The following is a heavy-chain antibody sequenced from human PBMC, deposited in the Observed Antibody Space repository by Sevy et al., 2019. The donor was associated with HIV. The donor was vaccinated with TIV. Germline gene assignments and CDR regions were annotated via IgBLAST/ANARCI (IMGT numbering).Heavy chain of an antibody. CDR2: IYPTDSHI. J-gene: IGHJ4*02. CDR3: ERWTFYYDHGGFYHFDF. V-gene: IGHV5-51*01. Sequence: GESLKISCKGSGYNFSGYWVGWVRQMPGKGLEWMGIIYPTDSHIIYSPSLQGQVTISVDKSITTAYLQWLSLKTSDTAMFYCERWTFYYDHGGFYHFDFWGQGTLVTVSS. CDR1: GYNFSGYW. D-gene: IGHD3-22*01.